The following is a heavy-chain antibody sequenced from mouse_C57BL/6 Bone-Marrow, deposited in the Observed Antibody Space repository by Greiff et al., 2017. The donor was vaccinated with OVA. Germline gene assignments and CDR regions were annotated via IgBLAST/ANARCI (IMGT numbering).Heavy chain of an antibody. CDR3: ARAFAY. CDR1: GYTFTDYY. Sequence: VQLQQSGPELVKPGASVKISCKASGYTFTDYYMNWVKQSHGKSLEWIGDINPNNGGTSYNQKFKGNATLTVDKSSSTAYMELRSLTSEDSAVYYCARAFAYWGQGTLVTVSA. V-gene: IGHV1-26*01. J-gene: IGHJ3*01. CDR2: INPNNGGT.